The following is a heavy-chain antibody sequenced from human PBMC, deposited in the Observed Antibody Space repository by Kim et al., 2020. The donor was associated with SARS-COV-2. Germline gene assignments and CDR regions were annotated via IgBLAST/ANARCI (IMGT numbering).Heavy chain of an antibody. V-gene: IGHV4-59*01. CDR2: IYYSGST. CDR3: ARDGGSYGDLGY. D-gene: IGHD1-26*01. CDR1: GGSISSYY. Sequence: SETLSLTCTVSGGSISSYYWSWIRQPPGKGLEWIGYIYYSGSTNYNPSLKSRVTISVDTSKNQFSLKLSSVTAADTAVYYCARDGGSYGDLGYWGQGTLVTVSS. J-gene: IGHJ4*02.